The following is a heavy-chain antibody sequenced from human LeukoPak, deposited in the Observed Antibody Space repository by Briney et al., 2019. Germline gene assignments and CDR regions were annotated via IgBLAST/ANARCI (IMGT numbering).Heavy chain of an antibody. CDR2: ITAYDGDT. CDR1: GYTFTNYG. Sequence: ASVKVSCQASGYTFTNYGISWVRQAPGQGLEWMGWITAYDGDTNYAEKFQGRVTLTVDTSTNTAYMDLRSLTSDDTAVYYCARDDPPMAVAAGARGWTFDVWGQGTMVIVS. J-gene: IGHJ3*01. CDR3: ARDDPPMAVAAGARGWTFDV. D-gene: IGHD6-19*01. V-gene: IGHV1-18*01.